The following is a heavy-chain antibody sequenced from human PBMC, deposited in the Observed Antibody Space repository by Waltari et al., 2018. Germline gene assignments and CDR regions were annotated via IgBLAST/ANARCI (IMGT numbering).Heavy chain of an antibody. Sequence: QVQLQESGPGLVKPSETLSLTCAVSGYSISSGYYWGWIRTPPGKGLEWIGSIYHSGSTYYNPSLKSRVTISVDTSKNQFSLKLSSVTAADTAVYYCAGALGSTYYYGMDVWGQGTTVTVSS. CDR3: AGALGSTYYYGMDV. CDR1: GYSISSGYY. J-gene: IGHJ6*02. D-gene: IGHD3-16*01. CDR2: IYHSGST. V-gene: IGHV4-38-2*01.